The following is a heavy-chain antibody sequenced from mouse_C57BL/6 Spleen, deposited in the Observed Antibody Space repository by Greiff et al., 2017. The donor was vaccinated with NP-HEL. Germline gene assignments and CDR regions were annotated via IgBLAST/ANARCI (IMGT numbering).Heavy chain of an antibody. D-gene: IGHD2-3*01. CDR1: EYEFPSHD. V-gene: IGHV5-2*01. Sequence: DVKLVESGGDLVQPGESLKLSCESNEYEFPSHDMSWVRKTPEKRLELVAAINSDGGSTYYPDTMERRFIISRDNTKKTLYLQMSSLRSEDTALYYCARSDGYGHFDVWGTGTTVTVSS. J-gene: IGHJ1*03. CDR2: INSDGGST. CDR3: ARSDGYGHFDV.